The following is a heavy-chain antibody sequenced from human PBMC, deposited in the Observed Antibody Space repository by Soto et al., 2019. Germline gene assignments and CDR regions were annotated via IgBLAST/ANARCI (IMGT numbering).Heavy chain of an antibody. CDR2: ITWNSRVL. CDR1: GLNFDDFA. D-gene: IGHD3-3*01. Sequence: GGSLRLSCVGTGLNFDDFAMHWVRQAPGKGLEWVSGITWNSRVLAYADSVKGRFTISRDNARNSLYLQMDSLRDEDTALYYCAKGRHDFWSPYYFDSWGQGTLVTVSS. J-gene: IGHJ4*02. V-gene: IGHV3-9*01. CDR3: AKGRHDFWSPYYFDS.